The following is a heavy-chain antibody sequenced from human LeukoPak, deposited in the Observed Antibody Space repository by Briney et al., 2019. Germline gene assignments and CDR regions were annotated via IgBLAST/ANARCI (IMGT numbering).Heavy chain of an antibody. CDR3: TTDPDYDMLNWFDP. Sequence: GGSLRLSCAASGFTFSNAWMSWVRQAPGKGLEWVGRIKSKTEGGTTDYAAPVKGRFTTSRDDSKNTLYLQMNSLKTEDTAVYYCTTDPDYDMLNWFDPWGQGTLVTVSS. V-gene: IGHV3-15*01. CDR1: GFTFSNAW. CDR2: IKSKTEGGTT. J-gene: IGHJ5*02. D-gene: IGHD3-9*01.